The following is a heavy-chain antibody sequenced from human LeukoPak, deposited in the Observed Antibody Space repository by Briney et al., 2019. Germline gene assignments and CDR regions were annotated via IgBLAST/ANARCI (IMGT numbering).Heavy chain of an antibody. CDR1: GFTFSSYS. CDR2: ISSSSSYI. Sequence: GGSLRLSCAASGFTFSSYSMNWVRQAPGKGLEWVSSISSSSSYIYYADSVKGRFTISRDNAKNSLYLQMNSLRAEDTAVYYCARGYSSSWGSYYYYYYMDVWGKGTTVTVSS. J-gene: IGHJ6*03. CDR3: ARGYSSSWGSYYYYYYMDV. D-gene: IGHD6-13*01. V-gene: IGHV3-21*01.